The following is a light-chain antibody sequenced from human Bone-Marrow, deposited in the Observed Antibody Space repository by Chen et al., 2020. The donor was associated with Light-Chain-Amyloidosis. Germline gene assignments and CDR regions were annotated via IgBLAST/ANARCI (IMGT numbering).Light chain of an antibody. J-gene: IGLJ2*01. CDR1: DLPTKY. V-gene: IGLV3-25*03. CDR3: QSADSSGTYEVI. CDR2: RDT. Sequence: SYVLTQPPPVSVSPRRTASITRSGDDLPTKYAYWYQQKPGQAPVLVIHRDTERPSGISERFSGSSSGTTATLTISGVQAEDEADYHCQSADSSGTYEVIFGGGTKLTVL.